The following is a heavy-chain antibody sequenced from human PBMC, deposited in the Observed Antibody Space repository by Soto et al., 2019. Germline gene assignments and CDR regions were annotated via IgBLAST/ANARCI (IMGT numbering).Heavy chain of an antibody. D-gene: IGHD6-13*01. Sequence: QVQLVESGGGVVQPGRSLRLSCAASGFTFSSYGMHWVRQAPGKGLEWVAVISYDGSNKYYADSVKGRFTISRGNSKNTLYLQMNSLRAEDTAVYYCAGDHPYSNDYYYGMDVWGQGTTVTVSS. CDR1: GFTFSSYG. CDR3: AGDHPYSNDYYYGMDV. J-gene: IGHJ6*02. V-gene: IGHV3-30*03. CDR2: ISYDGSNK.